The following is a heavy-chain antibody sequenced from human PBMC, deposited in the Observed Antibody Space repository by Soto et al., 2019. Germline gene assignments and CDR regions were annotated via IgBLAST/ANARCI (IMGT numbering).Heavy chain of an antibody. Sequence: GASVKVSCKASGYTFTSYAMHWVRQAPGQRLEWMGWINAGNGNTKYSQKFQGRVTITRDTSASTAYMELSSLRSEDTAVYYCARVKGYCSGGSCYYWFDPWGQGTLVTVSS. D-gene: IGHD2-15*01. J-gene: IGHJ5*02. CDR3: ARVKGYCSGGSCYYWFDP. CDR2: INAGNGNT. CDR1: GYTFTSYA. V-gene: IGHV1-3*01.